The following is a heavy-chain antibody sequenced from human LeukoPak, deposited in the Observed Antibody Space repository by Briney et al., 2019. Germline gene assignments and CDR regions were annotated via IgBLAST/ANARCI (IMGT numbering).Heavy chain of an antibody. V-gene: IGHV4-59*01. CDR3: ARVFRGVVTSNWFDP. CDR1: GVSINGNY. CDR2: VSDTGDT. Sequence: PSESLSLTCTVSGVSINGNYWTWIRQLAGNGLGWIGFVSDTGDTDYNPSLKSRLTISVDTSKSQLSLSLSSVTAADTALYYCARVFRGVVTSNWFDPWGQGTLVTVPS. D-gene: IGHD3-3*01. J-gene: IGHJ5*02.